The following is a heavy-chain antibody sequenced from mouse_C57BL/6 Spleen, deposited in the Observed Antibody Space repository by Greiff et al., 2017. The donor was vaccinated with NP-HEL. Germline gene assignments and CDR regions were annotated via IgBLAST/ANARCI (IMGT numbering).Heavy chain of an antibody. D-gene: IGHD2-4*01. V-gene: IGHV1-63*01. J-gene: IGHJ2*01. CDR2: IYPGGGYT. Sequence: QVQLQESGAELVRPGTSVKMSCKASGYTFTNYWIGWAKQRPGHGLEWIGDIYPGGGYTNYNEKFKGKATLTADKSSSTAYMQLSSLTSEDSAIYYCARSYDSYFDYWGQGTTLTVSS. CDR1: GYTFTNYW. CDR3: ARSYDSYFDY.